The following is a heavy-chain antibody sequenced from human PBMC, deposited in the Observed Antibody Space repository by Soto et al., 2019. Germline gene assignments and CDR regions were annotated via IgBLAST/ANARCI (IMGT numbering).Heavy chain of an antibody. J-gene: IGHJ4*02. V-gene: IGHV1-2*02. CDR3: AGGGNIGLSDFDY. CDR1: GYTFTGYY. CDR2: INPNSGGT. D-gene: IGHD3-16*01. Sequence: ASVKVSCKASGYTFTGYYLHWLRQAPGQGLEWMGWINPNSGGTNYAQKFQGRVTMTRDTSISTAYMDLSSPRYDDTAVYYCAGGGNIGLSDFDYWGQGTLVTVSS.